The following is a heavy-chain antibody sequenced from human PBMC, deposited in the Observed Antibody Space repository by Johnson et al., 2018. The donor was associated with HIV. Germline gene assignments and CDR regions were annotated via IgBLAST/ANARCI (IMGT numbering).Heavy chain of an antibody. CDR1: GFIFSSYG. CDR2: IKQGGSEK. V-gene: IGHV3-7*03. J-gene: IGHJ3*02. Sequence: VQLVESGGGVVQPGGSLRLSCAASGFIFSSYGMHWVRQAPGKGLEWVANIKQGGSEKYYVDSVKGRFTISRDNSINTLYLQMNSLRAEDTAVYYCARWVMVRGREAFDIWGQGTMVTVYS. D-gene: IGHD3-10*01. CDR3: ARWVMVRGREAFDI.